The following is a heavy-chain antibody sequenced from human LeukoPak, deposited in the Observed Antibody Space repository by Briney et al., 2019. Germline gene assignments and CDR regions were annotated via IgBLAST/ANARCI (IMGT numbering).Heavy chain of an antibody. V-gene: IGHV1-2*02. J-gene: IGHJ4*02. CDR3: ARVPYGDYYHFDY. Sequence: ASVKVSCKASGYTFTGYYMHWVRQAPGQGLEWMGWINPNSGGTNYAQKFQGRDTMTRDTSISTVYMELSRLRSDDTAVYYCARVPYGDYYHFDYWGQGTLVTVSS. D-gene: IGHD4-17*01. CDR2: INPNSGGT. CDR1: GYTFTGYY.